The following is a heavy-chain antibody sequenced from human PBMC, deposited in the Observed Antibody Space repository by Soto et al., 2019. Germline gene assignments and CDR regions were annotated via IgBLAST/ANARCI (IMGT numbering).Heavy chain of an antibody. CDR1: GFTFSSYG. D-gene: IGHD1-26*01. Sequence: QVQLVESGGGVVQPGRSLRLSCAASGFTFSSYGMHWVRQAPGKGLEWVAVIWYDGSNKYYADSVKGRFTISRDNSKNTLYLQMNSLRAEDTAVYYCARGKVGATFWFFDYRGQGTLVTVSS. CDR2: IWYDGSNK. J-gene: IGHJ4*02. V-gene: IGHV3-33*01. CDR3: ARGKVGATFWFFDY.